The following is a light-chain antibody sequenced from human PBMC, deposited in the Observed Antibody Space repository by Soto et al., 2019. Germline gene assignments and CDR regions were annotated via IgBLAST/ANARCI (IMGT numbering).Light chain of an antibody. V-gene: IGKV1-39*01. Sequence: DIQMTQSPSSLSASVGDRVTITFRASQSISIYLNWYQQKTGKAPKLLIYAASHLQSGVPSRFSGSGSGTEFTLTISSLQLEDFATYSCQHSSLSPWTFGQGTKVDIK. CDR3: QHSSLSPWT. J-gene: IGKJ1*01. CDR1: QSISIY. CDR2: AAS.